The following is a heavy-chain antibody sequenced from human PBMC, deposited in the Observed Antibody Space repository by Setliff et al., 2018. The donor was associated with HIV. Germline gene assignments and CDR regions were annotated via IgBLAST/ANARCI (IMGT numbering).Heavy chain of an antibody. CDR1: GFTFSDYY. Sequence: GGSLRLSCAASGFTFSDYYMTWIRQTPGKGLEWVSYISRGGNTIYYADSVRGRFTISRDNAKNSLYLQMNSLRAEDTAVYYCARESVAATPGAFDIWGQGTMVTVSS. V-gene: IGHV3-11*04. CDR2: ISRGGNTI. CDR3: ARESVAATPGAFDI. J-gene: IGHJ3*02. D-gene: IGHD2-15*01.